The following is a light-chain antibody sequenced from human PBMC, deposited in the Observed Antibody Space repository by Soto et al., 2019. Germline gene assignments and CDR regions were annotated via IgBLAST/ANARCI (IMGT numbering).Light chain of an antibody. CDR1: QGLESGDGTTN. V-gene: IGKV2-30*01. J-gene: IGKJ2*01. CDR2: KVS. CDR3: MQGTHWPPKYT. Sequence: TRSPPPRPVPLDRPAPTSAGLSQGLESGDGTTNWIWFQQRQGQSPRRLIYKVSNRDSGVPDRFSGSGSGTDFTLKISRVEAEDVGVYYCMQGTHWPPKYTFGQGTKLEIK.